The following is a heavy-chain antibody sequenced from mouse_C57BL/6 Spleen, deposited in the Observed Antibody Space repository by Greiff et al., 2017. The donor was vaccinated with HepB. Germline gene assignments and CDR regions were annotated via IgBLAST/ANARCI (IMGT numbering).Heavy chain of an antibody. Sequence: QVQLKQSGAELVRPGASVTLSCKASGYTFTDYEMHWVKQTPVHGLEWIGAIDPETGGTAYNQKFKGKAILTADKSSSTAYMELRSLTSEDSAVYYCTRSVSGGYYGDYWGQGTTLTVSS. J-gene: IGHJ2*01. CDR3: TRSVSGGYYGDY. CDR2: IDPETGGT. V-gene: IGHV1-15*01. CDR1: GYTFTDYE. D-gene: IGHD1-1*01.